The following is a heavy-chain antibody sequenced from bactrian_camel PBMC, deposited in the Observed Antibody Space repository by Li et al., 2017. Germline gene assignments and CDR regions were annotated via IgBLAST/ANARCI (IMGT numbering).Heavy chain of an antibody. CDR1: GFSFSSRR. CDR3: VGDIATSLPPR. CDR2: INSLGHAT. V-gene: IGHV3S35*01. D-gene: IGHD5*01. J-gene: IGHJ4*01. Sequence: VQLVESGGGLVQSGGSLRLSCAASGFSFSSRRMSWVRQAPDKGLEWVSRINSLGHATYYADSVKGRFTITRGDRQNTVYLQINNLKSEDTAVYHCVGDIATSLPPRWGQGTQVTVS.